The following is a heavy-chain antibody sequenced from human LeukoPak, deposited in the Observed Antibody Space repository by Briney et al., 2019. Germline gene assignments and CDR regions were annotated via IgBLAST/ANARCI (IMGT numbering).Heavy chain of an antibody. J-gene: IGHJ5*02. CDR1: GFSLTTSGVG. CDR3: AHRRDSSGYQYRYWFAP. CDR2: INWDDQK. D-gene: IGHD3-22*01. Sequence: SGPTLVNPTQTLTLTCTFSGFSLTTSGVGVGWIRQPPGRALEWLALINWDDQKVYSPSLQSRLSITKDTSKNQVVLTMTNVDPVDTATYYCAHRRDSSGYQYRYWFAPWGQGTLVTVSS. V-gene: IGHV2-5*02.